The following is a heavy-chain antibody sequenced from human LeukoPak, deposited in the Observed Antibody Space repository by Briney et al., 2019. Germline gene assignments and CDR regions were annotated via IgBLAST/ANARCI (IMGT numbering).Heavy chain of an antibody. Sequence: ASVKVSCKASGYTFTSYGISWVRQAPGQGLEWMGIINPSGGSTSYAQKFQGRVTMTRDTSTSTVYMELSSLRSEDTAVYYCARDSLYGGNLWYFDFWGRGTLVTVSS. D-gene: IGHD4-23*01. CDR3: ARDSLYGGNLWYFDF. CDR2: INPSGGST. J-gene: IGHJ2*01. V-gene: IGHV1-46*01. CDR1: GYTFTSYG.